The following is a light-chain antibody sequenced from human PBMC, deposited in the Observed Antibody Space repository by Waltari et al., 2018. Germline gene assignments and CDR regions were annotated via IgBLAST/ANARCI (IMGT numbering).Light chain of an antibody. V-gene: IGKV2-29*02. CDR3: MQGIHLIS. CDR1: QSPLHTDGKTY. CDR2: EVS. J-gene: IGKJ5*01. Sequence: IVMTQTPLSLSLTPGQSASISCKSSQSPLHTDGKTYLHWYLQKPGQPPQLLMYEVSRRFTGVPERFSGSGSGTDFTLTIRRVEADDVGIYYCMQGIHLISFGQGTRLEIK.